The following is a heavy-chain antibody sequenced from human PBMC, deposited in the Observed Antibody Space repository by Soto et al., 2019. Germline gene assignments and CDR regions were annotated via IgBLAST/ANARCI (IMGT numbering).Heavy chain of an antibody. D-gene: IGHD3-9*01. J-gene: IGHJ4*02. Sequence: QVQLKQWGAGLLKPSETLSLTCAVYGGSFSGYYWSWIRQPPGKGLEWIGEINHSGSTNYNPSLKSRVTISVDTSKNQFSLKLSSVTAADTAVYYCARGLGYDILTGYFLDYWGQGTLVTVSS. V-gene: IGHV4-34*01. CDR1: GGSFSGYY. CDR3: ARGLGYDILTGYFLDY. CDR2: INHSGST.